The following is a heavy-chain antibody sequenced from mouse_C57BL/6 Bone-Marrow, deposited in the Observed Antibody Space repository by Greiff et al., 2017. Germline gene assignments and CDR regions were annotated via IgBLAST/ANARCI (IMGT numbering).Heavy chain of an antibody. D-gene: IGHD1-1*01. CDR3: ARDAPITTVVATDWYFDV. Sequence: EVKLMESGGGLVQSGRSLRLSCATSGFTFSDFYMEWVRQAPGKGLEWIAASRNKANDYTTEYSASVKGRFIVSRDTSHSFLYLQMNELRAEDTAIYYCARDAPITTVVATDWYFDVWGTGTTVTVSS. CDR2: SRNKANDYTT. CDR1: GFTFSDFY. V-gene: IGHV7-1*01. J-gene: IGHJ1*03.